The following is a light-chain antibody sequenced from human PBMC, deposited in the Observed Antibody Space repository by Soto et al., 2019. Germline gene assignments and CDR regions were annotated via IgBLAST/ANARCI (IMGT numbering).Light chain of an antibody. V-gene: IGKV3-15*01. Sequence: EIVLTQSPATLSLSPGESATLSCRATRSVSSDLAWYQQKPGQAPRLLIYGASTRATGIPARFSGSGSGTEFTLTISSLQSEDFAVYSCQQYNNWPLTFGGGTKVDIK. CDR2: GAS. CDR3: QQYNNWPLT. CDR1: RSVSSD. J-gene: IGKJ4*01.